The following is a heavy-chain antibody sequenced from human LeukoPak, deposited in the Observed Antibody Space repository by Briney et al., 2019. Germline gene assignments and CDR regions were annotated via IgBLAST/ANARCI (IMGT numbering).Heavy chain of an antibody. J-gene: IGHJ4*02. D-gene: IGHD5-18*01. Sequence: PGGSLRLSCAASGFTFRSFGMHFVRQAPGKGLEWVAFLRFDGSNQYYIDSVKGRFTISRDNSNNTLFLQMNNLRGDDTAVYFCAKGYGESHFDSWGQGTLVTVSS. V-gene: IGHV3-30*02. CDR3: AKGYGESHFDS. CDR2: LRFDGSNQ. CDR1: GFTFRSFG.